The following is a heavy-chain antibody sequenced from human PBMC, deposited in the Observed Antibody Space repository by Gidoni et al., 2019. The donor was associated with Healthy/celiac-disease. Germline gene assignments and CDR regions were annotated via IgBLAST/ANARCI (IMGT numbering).Heavy chain of an antibody. CDR3: ARDRELGSAMVTVGVTDY. CDR2: ISYDGSNK. V-gene: IGHV3-30-3*01. CDR1: GFTFSSYA. Sequence: QVQLVESGGGVVQPGRSLRLSCAASGFTFSSYAMHWVRQAPGKGLEWVAVISYDGSNKYYADSVKGRFTISRDNSKNTLYLQMNSLRAEDTAVYYCARDRELGSAMVTVGVTDYWGQGTLVTVSS. D-gene: IGHD5-18*01. J-gene: IGHJ4*02.